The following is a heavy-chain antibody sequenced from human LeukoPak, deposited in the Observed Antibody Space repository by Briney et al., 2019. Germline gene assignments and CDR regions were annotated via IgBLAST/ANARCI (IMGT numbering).Heavy chain of an antibody. D-gene: IGHD4-23*01. CDR3: ARGTTVVTPGFDY. Sequence: SETLSLTCTVSGGSISSYYWNWIRQPPGKGLEWIGYIYTSGSTNYNPSLKSRVTISVDTSKNQFSLKLSSVTAADTAVYYCARGTTVVTPGFDYWGQGTLVTVSS. CDR1: GGSISSYY. J-gene: IGHJ4*02. CDR2: IYTSGST. V-gene: IGHV4-4*09.